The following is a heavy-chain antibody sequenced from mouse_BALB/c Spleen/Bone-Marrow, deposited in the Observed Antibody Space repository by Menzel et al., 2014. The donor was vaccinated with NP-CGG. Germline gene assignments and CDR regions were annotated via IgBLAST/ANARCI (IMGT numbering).Heavy chain of an antibody. CDR2: IDPANGNT. Sequence: VQLKESGAELVKPGASVKLSCTASGFNIKDTYMHWVKQRPEQGLEWIGRIDPANGNTKYDPKFQGKATITADTSSNTAYLQLSSLTSEDTAVYYCASYVYGYYFDDWGQGTTLTVSS. CDR1: GFNIKDTY. D-gene: IGHD2-2*01. CDR3: ASYVYGYYFDD. J-gene: IGHJ2*01. V-gene: IGHV14-3*02.